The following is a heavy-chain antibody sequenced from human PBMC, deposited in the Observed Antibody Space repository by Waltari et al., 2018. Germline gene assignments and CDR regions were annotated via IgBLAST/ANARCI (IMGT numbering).Heavy chain of an antibody. V-gene: IGHV3-7*04. CDR1: GLSLSDHG. CDR2: INQDGET. D-gene: IGHD3-3*01. J-gene: IGHJ4*02. Sequence: EAQLVESGGTLVRPGESLRLSWVVAGLSLSDHGMSWVRQAPGKSREGVASINQDGETDYVDSVKGRFTISRDNAKNSLYLVLNTLGADDSGVYFCASDPTLFGIRQNYFDSWGQGTQVTVSS. CDR3: ASDPTLFGIRQNYFDS.